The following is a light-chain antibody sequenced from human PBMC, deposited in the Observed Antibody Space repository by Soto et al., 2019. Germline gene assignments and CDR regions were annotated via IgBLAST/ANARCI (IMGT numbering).Light chain of an antibody. V-gene: IGLV2-8*01. Sequence: QSVLTQRPSASGSPGQSVTISCTGTSSDVGRYNYVSWYQQHPGKAPKLMISEVNKRASGVPDRFSGSKSGNTASLTVSGLQAEDEADYYCSSYAGTPFVFGTGTKSPS. J-gene: IGLJ1*01. CDR1: SSDVGRYNY. CDR2: EVN. CDR3: SSYAGTPFV.